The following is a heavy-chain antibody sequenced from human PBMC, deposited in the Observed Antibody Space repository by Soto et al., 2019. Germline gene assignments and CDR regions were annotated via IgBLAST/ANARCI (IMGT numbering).Heavy chain of an antibody. Sequence: EVQLVESGGGLVQPGGSLRLSCAASGFTFSSYSMNWVRQAPGKGLEWVSYISSSSSTIYYAASVKGRFTIPRDNAKNSLYRQMNSLRAEDTAVYYCARDLIGGMDVWGQGTTVTVSS. CDR3: ARDLIGGMDV. J-gene: IGHJ6*02. CDR2: ISSSSSTI. CDR1: GFTFSSYS. D-gene: IGHD2-15*01. V-gene: IGHV3-48*01.